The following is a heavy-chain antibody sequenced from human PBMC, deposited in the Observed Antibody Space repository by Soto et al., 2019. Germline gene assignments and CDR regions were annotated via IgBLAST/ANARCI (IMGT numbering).Heavy chain of an antibody. D-gene: IGHD6-13*01. CDR2: ISSSSSYI. CDR1: GFTFSSYS. V-gene: IGHV3-21*01. Sequence: EVQLVESGGGLVKPGGSLRLSCAASGFTFSSYSMNWVRQAPGKGLEWVSSISSSSSYIYYADSVKGRFTISRDNAKNSLYLQMNSLRAEDTAVYYCARAGEGGSSSADYWGQGTLVTVSS. J-gene: IGHJ4*02. CDR3: ARAGEGGSSSADY.